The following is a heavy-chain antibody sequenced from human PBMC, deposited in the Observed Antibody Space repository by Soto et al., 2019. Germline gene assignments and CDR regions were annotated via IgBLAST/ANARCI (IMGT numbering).Heavy chain of an antibody. CDR2: ISGSGRT. CDR3: ARSGKGVVRGPIGSPAGWFDP. V-gene: IGHV4-4*07. CDR1: AGSLPSFY. Sequence: QVQLQESGPSLVRPSETLSLTCSVSAGSLPSFYWSWIRQPAGKGLEWVDRISGSGRTTDNTSLKSLVTMFLDVSLTHVSLKLSSVTAADTAVYFCARSGKGVVRGPIGSPAGWFDPWGRGTLVTVAS. D-gene: IGHD3-10*01. J-gene: IGHJ5*02.